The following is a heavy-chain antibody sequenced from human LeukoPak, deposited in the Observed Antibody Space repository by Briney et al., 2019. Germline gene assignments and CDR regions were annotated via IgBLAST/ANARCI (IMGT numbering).Heavy chain of an antibody. J-gene: IGHJ4*02. Sequence: SETLSLTCTVSGGSISSSSYYWGWIRQPPGKGLECIGNIYYSGSTYYNPSLKSRVTFSVDTSKNQFSLKLSSVTAADTAVYYCARFLSASSGSYFDFWGQGTLVTVSS. V-gene: IGHV4-39*01. D-gene: IGHD6-19*01. CDR3: ARFLSASSGSYFDF. CDR2: IYYSGST. CDR1: GGSISSSSYY.